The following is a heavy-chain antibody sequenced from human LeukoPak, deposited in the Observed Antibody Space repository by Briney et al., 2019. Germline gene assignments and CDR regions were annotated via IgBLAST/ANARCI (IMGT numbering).Heavy chain of an antibody. V-gene: IGHV3-30*04. CDR2: ISYDGSSK. Sequence: GGSLRLSCAASGFSLISYAMHWVRQAPGKGLEWVAVISYDGSSKFYADSVKGRFTISRDSSKNTLDLQMNSLRTEDTAVYYCARVRGSSSFDYWGQGTLVTVSS. D-gene: IGHD6-13*01. CDR3: ARVRGSSSFDY. CDR1: GFSLISYA. J-gene: IGHJ4*02.